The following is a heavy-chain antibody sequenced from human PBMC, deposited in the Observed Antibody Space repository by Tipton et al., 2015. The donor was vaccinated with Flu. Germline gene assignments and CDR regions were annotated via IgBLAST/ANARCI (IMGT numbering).Heavy chain of an antibody. D-gene: IGHD4-23*01. CDR2: IYYSGST. J-gene: IGHJ2*01. CDR3: ATQLLQPGGRVHYWYFDL. CDR1: GGSISSYY. V-gene: IGHV4-59*01. Sequence: LRLSCTVSGGSISSYYWSWIRQPPGKGLEWIGYIYYSGSTNYNPSLKSRVTISVDTSKNQFSLKLSSVTAADTAVYYCATQLLQPGGRVHYWYFDLWGRCTLVTVSS.